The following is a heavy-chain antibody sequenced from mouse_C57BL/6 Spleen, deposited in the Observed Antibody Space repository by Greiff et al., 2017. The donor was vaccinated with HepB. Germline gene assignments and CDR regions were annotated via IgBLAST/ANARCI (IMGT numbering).Heavy chain of an antibody. V-gene: IGHV7-3*01. CDR3: ARYSGGYAWFAY. J-gene: IGHJ3*01. CDR1: GFTFTDYY. D-gene: IGHD2-2*01. CDR2: IRNKANGYTT. Sequence: EVQGVESGGGLVQPGGSLSLSCAASGFTFTDYYMSWVRQPPGKALEWLGFIRNKANGYTTEYTASVKGRFTISRANSQSILYLQMNALRAEDSATYYCARYSGGYAWFAYWGQGTLVTVSA.